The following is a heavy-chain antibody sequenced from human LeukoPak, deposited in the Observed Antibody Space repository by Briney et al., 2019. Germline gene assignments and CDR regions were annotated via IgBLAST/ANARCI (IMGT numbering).Heavy chain of an antibody. CDR2: INPSGGST. V-gene: IGHV1-46*01. J-gene: IGHJ4*02. Sequence: ASVTVSCKASGYTFTSYYMHWVRQAPGQGLEWMGIINPSGGSTSYAQKLQGRVTMTRDMSTSTVYMELSSLRSEDTAVYYCARDLSSSWTDVNFDYWGQGTLVTVSS. CDR3: ARDLSSSWTDVNFDY. D-gene: IGHD6-13*01. CDR1: GYTFTSYY.